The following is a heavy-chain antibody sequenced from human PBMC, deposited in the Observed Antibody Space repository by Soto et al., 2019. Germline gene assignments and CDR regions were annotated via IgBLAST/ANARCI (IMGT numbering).Heavy chain of an antibody. CDR1: GYTFTSYY. J-gene: IGHJ4*02. Sequence: QVQLVQSGAEVKKPGASVKVSCKASGYTFTSYYMHWVRQAPGQGLEWMGIINPSGGSTSYAQKFQGRVTMTRDTSTSTVDRELSSLRSEDTAVYYCARDSGGPFDYWGQGTLVTVSS. V-gene: IGHV1-46*03. D-gene: IGHD1-26*01. CDR2: INPSGGST. CDR3: ARDSGGPFDY.